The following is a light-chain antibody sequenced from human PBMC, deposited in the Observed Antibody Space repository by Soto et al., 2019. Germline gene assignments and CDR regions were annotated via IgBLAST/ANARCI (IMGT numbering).Light chain of an antibody. J-gene: IGKJ1*01. CDR1: QSVSSN. CDR3: QQYNNWPRT. Sequence: VLTQSPGTLSLSPGERATLSCRASQSVSSNLAWYQQKPGQAPRLLIYGASTRATGIPARFSGSGSGTEFTLTISSLQSEDFVVYYSQQYNNWPRTFGQGTKVEIK. CDR2: GAS. V-gene: IGKV3-15*01.